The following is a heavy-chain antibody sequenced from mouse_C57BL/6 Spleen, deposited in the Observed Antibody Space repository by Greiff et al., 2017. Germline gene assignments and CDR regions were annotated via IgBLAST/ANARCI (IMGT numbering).Heavy chain of an antibody. CDR3: ARSDYGSSYVY. D-gene: IGHD1-1*01. CDR1: GYTFTSYW. Sequence: VQLQQPGAELVMPGASVKLSCKASGYTFTSYWMHWVKQRPGQGLEWIGEIDPSDSYTNYNQKFKGKSTLTVDKSSSTAYMQLSSLTSEDSAVYYGARSDYGSSYVYWSQGTTLTVSS. CDR2: IDPSDSYT. J-gene: IGHJ2*01. V-gene: IGHV1-69*01.